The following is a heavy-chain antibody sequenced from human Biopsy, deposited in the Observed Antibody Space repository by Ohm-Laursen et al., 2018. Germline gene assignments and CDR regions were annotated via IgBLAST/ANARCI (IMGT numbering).Heavy chain of an antibody. CDR3: TRATNSTGWPYYYFYGMDI. CDR1: DASASSGRYY. CDR2: FYSSGTT. D-gene: IGHD2/OR15-2a*01. J-gene: IGHJ6*02. Sequence: TLSLTCTVSDASASSGRYYWTWIRQPPRKPLEWIGYFYSSGTTRYNPSLESRLSISMDTSKNEVSLRLQSVTAADTAIYYCTRATNSTGWPYYYFYGMDIWGQGTTVTVSS. V-gene: IGHV4-61*01.